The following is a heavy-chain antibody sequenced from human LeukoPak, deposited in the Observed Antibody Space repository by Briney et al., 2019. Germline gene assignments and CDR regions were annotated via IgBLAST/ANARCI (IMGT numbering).Heavy chain of an antibody. Sequence: GGSLRLSCAASGFTFNNYWMTWVRQAPGKGLEWVSAISGSGGSTYYADSVKGRFTISRDNSKNTLYLQMNSLRAEDTAVYYCAKAGGYYDSSGYSPQYYFDYWGQGTLDTVSS. CDR2: ISGSGGST. V-gene: IGHV3-23*01. J-gene: IGHJ4*02. CDR1: GFTFNNYW. CDR3: AKAGGYYDSSGYSPQYYFDY. D-gene: IGHD3-22*01.